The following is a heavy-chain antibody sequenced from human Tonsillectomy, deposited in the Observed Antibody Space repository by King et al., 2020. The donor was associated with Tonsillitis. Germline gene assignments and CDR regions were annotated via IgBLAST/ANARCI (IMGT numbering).Heavy chain of an antibody. CDR3: ATSNRYSGYDYRGKDYYYGMDV. Sequence: HVQLVESGGGVVQPGRSPRLSCAASGFIFSTYGMHWVRQAPGKGLEWVAVISYDGSDKYYADSVKGRFTISRDNSKNSLNLQMNSLSAEDTAVYYCATSNRYSGYDYRGKDYYYGMDVWGQGTTVTVSS. CDR2: ISYDGSDK. D-gene: IGHD5-12*01. CDR1: GFIFSTYG. V-gene: IGHV3-30*03. J-gene: IGHJ6*02.